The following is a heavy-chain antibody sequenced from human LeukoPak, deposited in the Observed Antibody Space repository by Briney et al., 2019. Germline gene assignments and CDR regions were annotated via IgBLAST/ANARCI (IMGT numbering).Heavy chain of an antibody. V-gene: IGHV3-48*01. CDR3: AKGRQQWWTFDALDI. CDR1: GLSFNSHS. Sequence: GGSLRLSCAASGLSFNSHSMNWVRQAPGQGLEWVSYISSGSSTIYYADSVKGRFTISRDNSKNTLYVQMNSLTPEDTAVYYCAKGRQQWWTFDALDIWGQGTMVTVSS. D-gene: IGHD5-18*01. J-gene: IGHJ3*02. CDR2: ISSGSSTI.